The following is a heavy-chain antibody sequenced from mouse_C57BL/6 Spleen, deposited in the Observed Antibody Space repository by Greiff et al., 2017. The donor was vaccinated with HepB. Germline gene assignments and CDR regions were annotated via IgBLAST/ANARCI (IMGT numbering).Heavy chain of an antibody. D-gene: IGHD1-1*01. CDR2: IWTGGGT. J-gene: IGHJ2*01. CDR3: ARDSYGSSYYFDY. V-gene: IGHV2-9-1*01. CDR1: GFSLTSYA. Sequence: VKLMESGPGLVAPSQSLSITCTVSGFSLTSYAISWVRQPPGKGLEWLGVIWTGGGTNYNSALKSRLSISKDNSKSQVFLKMNSLQTDDTARYYCARDSYGSSYYFDYWGQGTTLTVSS.